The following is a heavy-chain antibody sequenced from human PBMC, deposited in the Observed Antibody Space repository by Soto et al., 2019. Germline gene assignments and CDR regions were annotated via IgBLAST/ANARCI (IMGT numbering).Heavy chain of an antibody. CDR1: GFTFSSYG. D-gene: IGHD6-19*01. J-gene: IGHJ6*02. Sequence: EVQLLESGGGLVQPGGSLGLSCAASGFTFSSYGMSWVRQAPGKGLEWVSGISGSGGSTYYADSVKGRFTISRDNSKKTLYLQMISLRAQDTAVYYCSRAERTGSGWYSNYYSVMDVWGQGTTVTVPS. CDR3: SRAERTGSGWYSNYYSVMDV. CDR2: ISGSGGST. V-gene: IGHV3-23*01.